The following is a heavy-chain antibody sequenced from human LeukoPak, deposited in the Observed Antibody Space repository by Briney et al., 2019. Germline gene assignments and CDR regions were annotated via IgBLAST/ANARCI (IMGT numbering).Heavy chain of an antibody. Sequence: SETLSLTCTVSGICVGSDGYYWSWIRQPPGGGLEWIGYIYYISNTNYNPSLKSRVTMSLNPSGNQFSLKLNSVTAADTAMYYCARTQSQSGSYRYYFGYWGQGTLVTVSS. CDR3: ARTQSQSGSYRYYFGY. V-gene: IGHV4-61*08. CDR2: IYYISNT. CDR1: GICVGSDGYY. J-gene: IGHJ4*02. D-gene: IGHD1-26*01.